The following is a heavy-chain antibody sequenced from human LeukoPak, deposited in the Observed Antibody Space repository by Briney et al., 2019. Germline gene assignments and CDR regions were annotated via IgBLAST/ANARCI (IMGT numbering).Heavy chain of an antibody. Sequence: PSETLSLTCTVYGGSFSGYYWSWIRQPPGKGLEWIGEINHSGSTNYNPSLKSRVTISVDTSKNQFSLKLSSVTAADTAVYYCARPDLVGAPDPYWYFDLWGRGTLVTVSS. CDR2: INHSGST. J-gene: IGHJ2*01. D-gene: IGHD1-26*01. CDR3: ARPDLVGAPDPYWYFDL. V-gene: IGHV4-34*01. CDR1: GGSFSGYY.